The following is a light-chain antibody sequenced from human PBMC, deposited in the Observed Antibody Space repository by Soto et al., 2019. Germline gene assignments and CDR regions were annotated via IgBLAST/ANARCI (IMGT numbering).Light chain of an antibody. V-gene: IGKV1-39*01. CDR3: QQSYNTPRT. J-gene: IGKJ2*01. Sequence: DIQMTQSPSSLSASVGDRVTITCRASQSISGFLNWYQQKPGKAPKLLIYAASSLQSGVPSRFSGSGSGTDFTLTISSLQPEDFATYYCQQSYNTPRTFGQGTQVDIK. CDR2: AAS. CDR1: QSISGF.